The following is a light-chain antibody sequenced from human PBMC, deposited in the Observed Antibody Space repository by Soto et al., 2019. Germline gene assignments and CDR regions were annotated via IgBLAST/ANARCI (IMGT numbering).Light chain of an antibody. CDR3: QQFNSYTYT. CDR1: QGISSA. Sequence: AIQLTQSPSSLSASVGDRVTITCRASQGISSALAWYQQKPGKAPKLLIYDASSLESGVPSRFSGSGSGTDFTLTISSLQPEDFATYYCQQFNSYTYTFGQGNKLEIK. V-gene: IGKV1-13*02. CDR2: DAS. J-gene: IGKJ2*01.